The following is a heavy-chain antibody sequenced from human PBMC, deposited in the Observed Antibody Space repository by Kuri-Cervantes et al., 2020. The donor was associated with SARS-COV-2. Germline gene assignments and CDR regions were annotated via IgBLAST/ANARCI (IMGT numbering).Heavy chain of an antibody. CDR3: ASWRNFDYGDYANYHYYGMDV. CDR1: GFTFSSYS. V-gene: IGHV3-48*02. J-gene: IGHJ6*02. D-gene: IGHD4-17*01. Sequence: GESLKISCAASGFTFSSYSMNWVRQAPGKGLEWVSYISSSSSTIHYADSVKGRFTISRDNAKNSLYLQMNSLRDEDTAVYYCASWRNFDYGDYANYHYYGMDVWGQGTTVTVSS. CDR2: ISSSSSTI.